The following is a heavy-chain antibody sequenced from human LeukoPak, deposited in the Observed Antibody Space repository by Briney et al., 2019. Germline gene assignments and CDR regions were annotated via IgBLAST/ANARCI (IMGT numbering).Heavy chain of an antibody. CDR1: GYTFNDYY. D-gene: IGHD3-9*01. CDR2: INPDSGGT. Sequence: ASVKVSCKASGYTFNDYYMHWVRQAPGQGLEWMGRINPDSGGTDYAQKFQGRVTMTRDTSITTAYMDLDRLRSDDTAVYYCARLCESGLLTGYFYPWGQGTLVTVSS. V-gene: IGHV1-2*02. CDR3: ARLCESGLLTGYFYP. J-gene: IGHJ5*02.